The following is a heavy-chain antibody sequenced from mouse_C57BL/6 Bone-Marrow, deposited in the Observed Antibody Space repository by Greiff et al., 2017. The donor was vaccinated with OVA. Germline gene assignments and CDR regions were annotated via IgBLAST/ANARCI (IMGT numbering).Heavy chain of an antibody. D-gene: IGHD3-2*01. CDR3: AREGDSFFMDY. CDR2: FYPGSGST. Sequence: QVQLQQPGAELVKPGASVKMSCKASGYTFTSYWITWVKQRPGQGLVWIGDFYPGSGSTNYNEKFKSKATLTVDTSSSTAYMQLSSLTSEDSAVYSCAREGDSFFMDYWGQGTAVTVSS. V-gene: IGHV1-55*01. CDR1: GYTFTSYW. J-gene: IGHJ4*01.